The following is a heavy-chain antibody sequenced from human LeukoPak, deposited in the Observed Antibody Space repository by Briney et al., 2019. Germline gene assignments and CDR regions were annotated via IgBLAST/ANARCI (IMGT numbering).Heavy chain of an antibody. V-gene: IGHV1-69*05. Sequence: SVKVSCKASGGTFSSYAISWVRQAPGQGLEWMGRIIPIFGTANYAQKFQGRVTITTDESTSTAYMELSSLRSEDTAVHYCARETYSSGWYFPPAWGQGTLVTVSS. CDR3: ARETYSSGWYFPPA. J-gene: IGHJ5*02. CDR2: IIPIFGTA. D-gene: IGHD6-19*01. CDR1: GGTFSSYA.